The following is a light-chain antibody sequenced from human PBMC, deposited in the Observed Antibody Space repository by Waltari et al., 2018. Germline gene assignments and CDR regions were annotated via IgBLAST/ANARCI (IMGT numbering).Light chain of an antibody. Sequence: VVMTQSPATLSVFPGGRASLSCRTTVSLLSNPAWFQQRPGQPPRLPMYDVSTRTADFPVRFTGSRSGTGDEYFLTISSLQPEDCAVYYCQQYNSWPRTFGQGTKVEI. J-gene: IGKJ1*01. CDR1: VSLLSN. CDR2: DVS. V-gene: IGKV3-15*01. CDR3: QQYNSWPRT.